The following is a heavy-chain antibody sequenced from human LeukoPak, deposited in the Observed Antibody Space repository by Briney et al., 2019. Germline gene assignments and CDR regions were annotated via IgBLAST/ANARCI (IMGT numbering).Heavy chain of an antibody. Sequence: ASVKVSCKAFGYTFTSYYMHWVRQAPGQGLEWMGVINPSGGSTRYAQKFQGRVTMTRDMSTSTVYMELSSLRSEDTAVYYCARDEAAAGLWWFDPWGQGTLVTVSS. CDR1: GYTFTSYY. CDR3: ARDEAAAGLWWFDP. D-gene: IGHD6-13*01. J-gene: IGHJ5*02. CDR2: INPSGGST. V-gene: IGHV1-46*01.